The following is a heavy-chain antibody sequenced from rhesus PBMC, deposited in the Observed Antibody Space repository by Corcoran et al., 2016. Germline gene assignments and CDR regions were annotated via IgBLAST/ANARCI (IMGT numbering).Heavy chain of an antibody. CDR3: AREPEYSNYVHH. V-gene: IGHV4-147*01. J-gene: IGHJ4*01. CDR1: GYSISSDY. CDR2: INGSRGIN. D-gene: IGHD4-23*01. Sequence: QVQLQESGPGLVKPSETLSLTCAVSGYSISSDYWSWIRQPPGKGMEWIGCINGSRGINNNNPALKSRVTISTDTAKNQFSLKLNSLTAEDTAFYYWAREPEYSNYVHHWGQGVLVTVSS.